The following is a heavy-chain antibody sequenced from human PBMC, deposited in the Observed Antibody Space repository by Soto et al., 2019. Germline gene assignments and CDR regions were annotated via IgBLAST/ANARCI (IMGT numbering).Heavy chain of an antibody. J-gene: IGHJ4*02. CDR1: GFGFSYYA. CDR2: ITYDGSNK. D-gene: IGHD6-13*01. Sequence: GGSLRLSCAASGFGFSYYAMNWVRQAPGKGLEWLSVITYDGSNKYYGDALKGRFTISRDSPKNTPYLQMSDLRADDTAVYYCAKGEAAGGRGDGLDIWGQGTLVTVSS. CDR3: AKGEAAGGRGDGLDI. V-gene: IGHV3-30*18.